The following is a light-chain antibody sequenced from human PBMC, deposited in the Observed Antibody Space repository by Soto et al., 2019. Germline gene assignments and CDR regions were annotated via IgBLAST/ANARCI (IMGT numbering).Light chain of an antibody. CDR1: QSVGGW. Sequence: DNQMTQAPYTLASSVGGTVNVTCRASQSVGGWLAWYQQKPGKAPKLLIYVAYSLHSGVPSRFSGSGSGTDFTLTISSLQPEDFATYYCQQTYSTPQTFGQGTKVDIK. V-gene: IGKV1-39*01. J-gene: IGKJ1*01. CDR2: VAY. CDR3: QQTYSTPQT.